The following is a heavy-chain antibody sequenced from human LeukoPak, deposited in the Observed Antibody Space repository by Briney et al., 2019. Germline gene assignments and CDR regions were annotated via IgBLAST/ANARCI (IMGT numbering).Heavy chain of an antibody. Sequence: GGSLRLSCAASGFTFSSNAMSWVRQAPGKGLEWVSTITGSGTSTYYADSVKGRFTISRDNSKNTLYLQMNSLRAEDTAVYYCAKEGSCSGGSRYSDYWGQGTLVTVSS. CDR3: AKEGSCSGGSRYSDY. J-gene: IGHJ4*02. V-gene: IGHV3-23*01. D-gene: IGHD2-15*01. CDR1: GFTFSSNA. CDR2: ITGSGTST.